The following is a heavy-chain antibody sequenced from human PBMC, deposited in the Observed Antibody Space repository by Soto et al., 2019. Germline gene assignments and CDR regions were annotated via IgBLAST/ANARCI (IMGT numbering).Heavy chain of an antibody. D-gene: IGHD5-12*01. CDR3: ARGAYDPPYYYFYVEV. Sequence: QVQLVQSGAEVKKPGSSVRVSCKASGVTFSNFILTWVRQAPGQGLEWLGRIIPILGTITYAQKFQGRVTITADKSSSTAYMELGSLRSEDTAVYYCARGAYDPPYYYFYVEVWGKGTTVTVSS. CDR2: IIPILGTI. CDR1: GVTFSNFI. J-gene: IGHJ6*03. V-gene: IGHV1-69*08.